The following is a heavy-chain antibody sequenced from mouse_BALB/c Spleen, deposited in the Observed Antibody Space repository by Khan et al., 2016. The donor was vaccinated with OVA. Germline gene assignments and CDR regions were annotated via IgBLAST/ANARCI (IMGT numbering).Heavy chain of an antibody. CDR2: IDPFSGST. CDR3: PGHGFVASFTY. Sequence: EVQLQESGPELMKPGASVKISCKASGYSFTTYYIHWVMQSHGTSLEWIGYIDPFSGSTTYNQKFKGKATMTVDKSSSTAYLHLSNLTSEDSPVDYCPGHGFVASFTYWAQGTLFTVPA. J-gene: IGHJ3*01. V-gene: IGHV1S135*01. D-gene: IGHD2-2*01. CDR1: GYSFTTYY.